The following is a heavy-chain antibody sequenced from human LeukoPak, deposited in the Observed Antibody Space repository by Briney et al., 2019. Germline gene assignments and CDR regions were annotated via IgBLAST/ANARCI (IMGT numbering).Heavy chain of an antibody. CDR3: ARHVRSGDGNYRIFDY. Sequence: PSETLSLTCTVSGASISSYDCGSSRQPPGKGLEWNGYISYSGTTNYNPSLKSRVTISVDTSRNHFSLRLSSVTAADTAVYYCARHVRSGDGNYRIFDYWGQGTLVTVSS. V-gene: IGHV4-59*08. CDR2: ISYSGTT. J-gene: IGHJ4*02. CDR1: GASISSYD. D-gene: IGHD5-24*01.